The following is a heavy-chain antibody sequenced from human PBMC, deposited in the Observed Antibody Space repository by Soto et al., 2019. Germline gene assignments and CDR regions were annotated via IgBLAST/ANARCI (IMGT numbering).Heavy chain of an antibody. CDR3: VSRIPSWVFDY. CDR1: GLSVSDNY. J-gene: IGHJ4*01. D-gene: IGHD2-21*01. Sequence: EVQLVESGGALIQPGGSLRLSCGASGLSVSDNYMGWVRQAPGRGLEWVSVMYAGGDTHYADSVKGRFTISRDKSENTLYLQMTSLRDDDTGVYFCVSRIPSWVFDYWGLGTLVTVSS. V-gene: IGHV3-53*01. CDR2: MYAGGDT.